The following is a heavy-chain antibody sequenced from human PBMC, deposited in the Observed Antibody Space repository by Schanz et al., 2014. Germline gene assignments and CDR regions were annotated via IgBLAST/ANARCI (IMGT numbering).Heavy chain of an antibody. D-gene: IGHD3-10*01. CDR1: GYTFTSYY. Sequence: QGQLVQSGAEVKKPGASVKVSCKASGYTFTSYYMHWVRQAPGQGLEWMGIINPSGGSTSYAQKFQGRVTMTRNTTITTAYLELSSLRSGGAAVDCCTKGRTFGRWGQGTLVTVSS. V-gene: IGHV1-46*01. CDR2: INPSGGST. CDR3: TKGRTFGR. J-gene: IGHJ4*02.